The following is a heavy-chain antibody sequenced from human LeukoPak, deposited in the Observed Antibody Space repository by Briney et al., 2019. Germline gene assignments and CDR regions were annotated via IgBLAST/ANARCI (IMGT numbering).Heavy chain of an antibody. CDR2: TYYRSKWYN. D-gene: IGHD1-1*01. Sequence: SQTLSLTCAISGDSVSSNSAAWNWIRQSPSRGLEWLGRTYYRSKWYNDYAVSVKSRITINPDTSKNQFSLQLNSVTPEDMAVYSCEREGNDGGSPLYYFDYGAQGPLVPVSS. CDR1: GDSVSSNSAA. J-gene: IGHJ4*02. V-gene: IGHV6-1*01. CDR3: EREGNDGGSPLYYFDY.